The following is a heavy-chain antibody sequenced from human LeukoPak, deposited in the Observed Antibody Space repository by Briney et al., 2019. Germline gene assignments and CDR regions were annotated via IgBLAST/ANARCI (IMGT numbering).Heavy chain of an antibody. V-gene: IGHV3-30*04. CDR2: ISYDGRNK. D-gene: IGHD3-22*01. CDR3: ARDLYDSSESAFDI. CDR1: GFTFSNYA. J-gene: IGHJ3*02. Sequence: GGSLRLSCAASGFTFSNYAMHWVRQAPGKGLEWVADISYDGRNKYYADSVKGRFTISRDNSKNPLYLQMNSLRAEDTAVYYCARDLYDSSESAFDIWGQGAMVTVSS.